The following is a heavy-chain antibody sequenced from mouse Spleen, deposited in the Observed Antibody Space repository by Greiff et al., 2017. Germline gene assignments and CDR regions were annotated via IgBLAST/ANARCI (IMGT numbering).Heavy chain of an antibody. CDR1: GYTFTSYG. CDR2: IYPRSGNT. D-gene: IGHD1-1*01. Sequence: VQLQQSGAELARPGASVKLSCKASGYTFTSYGISWVKQRTGQGLEWIGEIYPRSGNTYYNEKFKGKATLTADKSSSTAYMELRSLTSEDSAVYFCARSSITTVVHWYFDVWGAGTTVTVSS. V-gene: IGHV1-81*01. J-gene: IGHJ1*01. CDR3: ARSSITTVVHWYFDV.